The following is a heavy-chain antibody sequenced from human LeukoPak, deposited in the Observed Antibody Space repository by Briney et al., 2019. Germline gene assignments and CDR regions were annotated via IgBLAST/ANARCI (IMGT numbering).Heavy chain of an antibody. D-gene: IGHD5-24*01. Sequence: GASVKVSCKASAYTFTGYYMHWVRQAPGQGLEWMGWINTNSRGTNYAQKFQGRVTMTRDTSIATAYMELSRLRSGDKAVYYCAREQGEMATIPDYWGQGTLVTVSS. CDR1: AYTFTGYY. CDR2: INTNSRGT. J-gene: IGHJ4*02. CDR3: AREQGEMATIPDY. V-gene: IGHV1-2*02.